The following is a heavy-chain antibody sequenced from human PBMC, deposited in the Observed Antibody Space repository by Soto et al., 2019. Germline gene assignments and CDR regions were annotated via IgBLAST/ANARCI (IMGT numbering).Heavy chain of an antibody. D-gene: IGHD2-2*01. V-gene: IGHV4-31*03. J-gene: IGHJ6*03. Sequence: QVQLQESGPGLVKPSQTLSLTCTVSGGSISGGPYYWTWIRQHPGSGLEWIGYIYYTGSTYYNPSLKSRVIMSVDTSNNLLSLKVSSVTAADTAVYFCARVSGIVVVPTAKDPHYYYMDVWGKGTTVTVSS. CDR1: GGSISGGPYY. CDR3: ARVSGIVVVPTAKDPHYYYMDV. CDR2: IYYTGST.